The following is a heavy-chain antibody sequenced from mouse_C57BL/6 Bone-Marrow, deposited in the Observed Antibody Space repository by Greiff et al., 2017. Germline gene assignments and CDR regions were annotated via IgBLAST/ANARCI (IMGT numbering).Heavy chain of an antibody. V-gene: IGHV5-4*01. Sequence: EVKLMESGGGLVKPGGSLKLSCAASGFTFSSYAMSWVRQTPEKRLEWVATISDGGSYTYYPDNVKGRFTISRDNAKNNLYLQMSHLKSEDTAMYYCGRDDYYSNGFAYWGQGTLVTVSA. CDR3: GRDDYYSNGFAY. D-gene: IGHD2-5*01. CDR1: GFTFSSYA. J-gene: IGHJ3*01. CDR2: ISDGGSYT.